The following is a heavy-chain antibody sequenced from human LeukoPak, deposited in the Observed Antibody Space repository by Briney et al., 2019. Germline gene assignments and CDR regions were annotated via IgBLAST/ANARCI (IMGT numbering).Heavy chain of an antibody. V-gene: IGHV4-34*01. Sequence: SETLSLTCAVYGGSLSGHYWSWIRQPPEKGLEWIGEMNHSGSSNYNPSLKSRVTISVDTSKNQFSLKLSSVTAADTALYYCARGRYTLYTFDIWGQGTMVTVSS. CDR2: MNHSGSS. CDR3: ARGRYTLYTFDI. D-gene: IGHD3-16*02. CDR1: GGSLSGHY. J-gene: IGHJ3*02.